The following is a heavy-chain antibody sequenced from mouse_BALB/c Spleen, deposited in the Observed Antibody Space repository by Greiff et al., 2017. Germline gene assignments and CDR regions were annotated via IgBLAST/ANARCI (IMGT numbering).Heavy chain of an antibody. J-gene: IGHJ2*01. CDR3: ARVYYGSSSYYFDY. D-gene: IGHD1-1*01. CDR2: IYPYNGGT. V-gene: IGHV1S29*02. CDR1: GYTFTDYN. Sequence: VQLQQSGPELVKPGASVKISCKASGYTFTDYNMHWVKQSHGKSLEWIGYIYPYNGGTGYNQKFKSKATLTVDNSSSTAYMELRSLTSEDSAVYYCARVYYGSSSYYFDYWGQGTTLTVSS.